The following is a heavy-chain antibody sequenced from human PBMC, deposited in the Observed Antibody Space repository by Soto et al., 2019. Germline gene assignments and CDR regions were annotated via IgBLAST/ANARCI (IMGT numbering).Heavy chain of an antibody. D-gene: IGHD6-13*01. CDR3: AKSRGYTLGGDAFDV. J-gene: IGHJ3*01. V-gene: IGHV3-23*01. CDR1: GFTFSAYA. Sequence: EVQLLESGGDLVRPGGSLRLSCAASGFTFSAYALSWVRQAPGKGLEWVSSVSGGGTSTYYADSGKGHFTISRDKAKNSLYLQINSLRVEDTAVYYCAKSRGYTLGGDAFDVWGRGTMVIVSS. CDR2: VSGGGTST.